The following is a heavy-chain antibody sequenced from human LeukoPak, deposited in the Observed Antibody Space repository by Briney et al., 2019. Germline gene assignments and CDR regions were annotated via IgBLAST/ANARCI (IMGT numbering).Heavy chain of an antibody. Sequence: GRSLRLSCAASGFTFSSSDMHWVRQAPGKGLEWVAGISYDATNTYYADSVKGRFTLSRDNSKNTLYLQTNTLRDEDTAVYYCAKASSSYFYYFEYWGQGNLVTVSA. CDR1: GFTFSSSD. V-gene: IGHV3-30*18. J-gene: IGHJ4*02. CDR2: ISYDATNT. D-gene: IGHD6-13*01. CDR3: AKASSSYFYYFEY.